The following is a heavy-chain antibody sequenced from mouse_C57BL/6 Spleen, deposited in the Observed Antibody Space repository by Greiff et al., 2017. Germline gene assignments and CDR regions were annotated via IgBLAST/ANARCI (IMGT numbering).Heavy chain of an antibody. CDR1: GYTFTDYN. J-gene: IGHJ3*01. CDR3: ARYYYGSSPPWCAY. D-gene: IGHD1-1*01. Sequence: EVQLQQSGPELVKPGASVKMSCKASGYTFTDYNMHWVKQSHGKSLEWIGYINPNNGGTSYNQKFKGKATLTVNKSSSTAYMELRSLTSEDSAVYYCARYYYGSSPPWCAYWGQGTLVTVSA. V-gene: IGHV1-22*01. CDR2: INPNNGGT.